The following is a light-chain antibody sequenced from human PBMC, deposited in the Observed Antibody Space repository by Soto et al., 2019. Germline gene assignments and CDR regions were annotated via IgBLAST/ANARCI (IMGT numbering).Light chain of an antibody. CDR2: EID. CDR3: SAYRRGIIV. V-gene: IGLV2-14*01. CDR1: NNDVGGHMY. Sequence: QSALTQPASVSGSPGQSITISCTGTNNDVGGHMYVSWYQHQAGKVPKLIIYEIDNRPSGVSDRFSGSKSGNTASLTISGLQSEDEAAYYCSAYRRGIIVFGGGTKVTVL. J-gene: IGLJ2*01.